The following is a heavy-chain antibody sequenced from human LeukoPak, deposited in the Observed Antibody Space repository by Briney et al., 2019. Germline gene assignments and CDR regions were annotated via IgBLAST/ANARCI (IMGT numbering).Heavy chain of an antibody. CDR2: INHSGST. D-gene: IGHD6-13*01. V-gene: IGHV4-34*01. J-gene: IGHJ4*02. Sequence: SETLSLTCAVYGGSSSGYYWSWIRQPPGKGLEWIGEINHSGSTNYNPSLKSRVTISVDTSKNQFSLKLSSVTAADTAVYYCASSSWYLSYWGQGTLVTVSS. CDR3: ASSSWYLSY. CDR1: GGSSSGYY.